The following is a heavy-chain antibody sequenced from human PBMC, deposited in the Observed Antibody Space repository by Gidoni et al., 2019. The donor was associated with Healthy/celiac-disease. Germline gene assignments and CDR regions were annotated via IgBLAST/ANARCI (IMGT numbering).Heavy chain of an antibody. CDR3: ARAGLLWFGESIDAFDI. CDR2: RWYDGSNK. V-gene: IGHV3-33*01. J-gene: IGHJ3*02. Sequence: QVQLVESGGGVVQPGRSLRLSCAASGFTFSSYGMHWVRQAPGKGLEWVAVRWYDGSNKYYADSVKGRFTISRDNSKNTLYLQMNSLRAEDTAVYYCARAGLLWFGESIDAFDIWGQGTMVTVSS. CDR1: GFTFSSYG. D-gene: IGHD3-10*01.